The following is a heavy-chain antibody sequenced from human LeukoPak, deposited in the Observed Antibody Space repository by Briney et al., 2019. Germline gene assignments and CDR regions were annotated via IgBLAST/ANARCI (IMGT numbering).Heavy chain of an antibody. Sequence: GASVKVSCKASGGTFSSYAISWVRQAPGQGLEWMGGIIPIFGTANYAQKFQGRVTITADESTSTAYMELSSLRSEDTAVYYCASSYSSSSEGHAFDIWGQGTMVTVSS. V-gene: IGHV1-69*13. D-gene: IGHD6-6*01. CDR2: IIPIFGTA. CDR1: GGTFSSYA. J-gene: IGHJ3*02. CDR3: ASSYSSSSEGHAFDI.